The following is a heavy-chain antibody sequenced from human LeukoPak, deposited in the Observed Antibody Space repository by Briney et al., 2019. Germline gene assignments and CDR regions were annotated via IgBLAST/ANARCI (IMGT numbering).Heavy chain of an antibody. CDR2: MNPSSGNT. Sequence: ASVKVSCKASGYTLTSYDIHWVRQATGQGLEWMGWMNPSSGNTGYAQKFQGRVTMTRITSSGTAYMELSSLRSEDTAVYYCAKGLRRGGSGSYGAHWGQGTLVTVSS. CDR1: GYTLTSYD. V-gene: IGHV1-8*01. CDR3: AKGLRRGGSGSYGAH. D-gene: IGHD3-10*01. J-gene: IGHJ4*02.